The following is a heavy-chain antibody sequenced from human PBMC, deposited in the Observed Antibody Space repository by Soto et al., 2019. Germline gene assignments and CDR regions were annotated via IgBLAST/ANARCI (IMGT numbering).Heavy chain of an antibody. V-gene: IGHV1-2*02. CDR3: ARVSWTISRGGMDV. Sequence: QEQLVQSGAEVKKPGASVKVSCKASGYSFSVNYMYWVRQAPGQGLEWMGWITGDRGATKASQNFQGRVTMTRDTAINTAYMELTRLRSDDTAVYYCARVSWTISRGGMDVWGQGTTVTVSS. CDR2: ITGDRGAT. CDR1: GYSFSVNY. J-gene: IGHJ6*02. D-gene: IGHD3-16*01.